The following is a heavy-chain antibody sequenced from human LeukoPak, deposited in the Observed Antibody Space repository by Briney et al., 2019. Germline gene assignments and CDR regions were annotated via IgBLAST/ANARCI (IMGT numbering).Heavy chain of an antibody. Sequence: GGSLRLSCAASGFTFSSYEMNWVRQAPGKGLEWVSYISSSGSTIYYADSVKGRFTISRDNAKNSLYLQMNSLRAEDTAVYYSARDLFMTTVTTRDYWGQGTLVTVSS. J-gene: IGHJ4*02. CDR1: GFTFSSYE. CDR2: ISSSGSTI. D-gene: IGHD4-17*01. V-gene: IGHV3-48*03. CDR3: ARDLFMTTVTTRDY.